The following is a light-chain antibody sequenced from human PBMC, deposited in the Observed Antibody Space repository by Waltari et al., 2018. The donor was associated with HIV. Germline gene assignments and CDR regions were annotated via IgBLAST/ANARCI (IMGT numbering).Light chain of an antibody. CDR1: SSDVAGYNS. V-gene: IGLV2-8*01. CDR3: SSHAGSNLFVV. Sequence: QSALTQPPSASGSPGQSVTISCTGTSSDVAGYNSVSWYQQLPGNAPKLMIFEVNKRPSGVPDRFSGSQSGNTASLTVSGLQPEDEADYYCSSHAGSNLFVVFGGGTKLTVL. J-gene: IGLJ2*01. CDR2: EVN.